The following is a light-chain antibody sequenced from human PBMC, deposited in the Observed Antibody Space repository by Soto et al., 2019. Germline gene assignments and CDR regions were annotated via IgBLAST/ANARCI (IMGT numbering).Light chain of an antibody. CDR1: QSVLFNSNNKNY. CDR2: WAS. CDR3: QQYHTTPLT. Sequence: DIVMTQSPDYLSVSLGETATINCKSSQSVLFNSNNKNYLAWYQQKAGQSPRLLLYWASAREVGVPDRFSGSGSGTDVTLTITSLQAEDVAVYYCQQYHTTPLTFGGGTKVELK. J-gene: IGKJ4*01. V-gene: IGKV4-1*01.